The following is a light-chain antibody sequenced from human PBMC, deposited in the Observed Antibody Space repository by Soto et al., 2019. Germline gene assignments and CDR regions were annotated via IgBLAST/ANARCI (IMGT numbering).Light chain of an antibody. J-gene: IGKJ1*01. CDR2: GAS. CDR3: QQDYNLPT. V-gene: IGKV3D-7*01. CDR1: QSVSSSY. Sequence: EIVMTQSPATLSLSPGERATLSCRASQSVSSSYLSWYQQKPGQAPRLLIYGASTRATGIPARFSGSGSGTDFTLTIISLQPEDFAVYYCQQDYNLPTFGQGTKVEIK.